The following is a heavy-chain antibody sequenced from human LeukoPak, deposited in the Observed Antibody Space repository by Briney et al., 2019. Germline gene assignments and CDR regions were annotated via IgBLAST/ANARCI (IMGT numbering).Heavy chain of an antibody. CDR2: IYPLGNT. D-gene: IGHD1-26*01. CDR3: ARETSGSYYNS. V-gene: IGHV4-4*07. Sequence: SETLSLTCTVSDLSISSFYWSWIRQPTGKGLEWIGRIYPLGNTNYNPSLKSRVTLSIDTSQNQFSLRLNSVTAADTAVYYCARETSGSYYNSWGQGTLVIVSS. CDR1: DLSISSFY. J-gene: IGHJ4*02.